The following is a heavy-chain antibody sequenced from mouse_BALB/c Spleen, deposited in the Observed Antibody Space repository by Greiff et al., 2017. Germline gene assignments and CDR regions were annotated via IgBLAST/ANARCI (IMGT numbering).Heavy chain of an antibody. Sequence: QVQLQQPGAELVKPGASVKMSCKASGYTFTSYWMHWVKQRPGQGLEWIGTIDPSDSYTSYNQKFKGKATLTVDTSSSTAYMQLSSLTSEDSAVYYCTRGYYGSSYGYYAMDDWGQGTSVTVSS. CDR3: TRGYYGSSYGYYAMDD. V-gene: IGHV1S127*01. CDR2: IDPSDSYT. J-gene: IGHJ4*01. CDR1: GYTFTSYW. D-gene: IGHD1-1*01.